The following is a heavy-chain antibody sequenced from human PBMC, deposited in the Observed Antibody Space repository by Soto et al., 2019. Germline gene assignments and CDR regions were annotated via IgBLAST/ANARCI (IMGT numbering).Heavy chain of an antibody. D-gene: IGHD3-22*01. J-gene: IGHJ6*02. CDR2: INHSGST. V-gene: IGHV4-34*01. Sequence: KTSETLSLTCAVYGGSFSGYYWSWIRQPPGKGLGWIGEINHSGSTNYNPSLKSRVTISVDTSKNQFSLKLSSVTAADTAVYYCARGGRGIVVAYYYYYGMDVWGQGTTVTVSS. CDR1: GGSFSGYY. CDR3: ARGGRGIVVAYYYYYGMDV.